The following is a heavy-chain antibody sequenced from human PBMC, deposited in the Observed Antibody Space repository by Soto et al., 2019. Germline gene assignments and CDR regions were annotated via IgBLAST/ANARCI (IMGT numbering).Heavy chain of an antibody. J-gene: IGHJ5*02. V-gene: IGHV5-51*01. CDR2: IFPSDTDT. Sequence: PGESLKISCRTSGYKFTSSWIAWVRQMPGKGLEWMGIIFPSDTDTRYSPSFPGQVTISADRSTRTVCLQWASLKATDTAGYFWARKDKSGYFNWFDPRGQGTLVTVSS. CDR1: GYKFTSSW. CDR3: ARKDKSGYFNWFDP. D-gene: IGHD3-22*01.